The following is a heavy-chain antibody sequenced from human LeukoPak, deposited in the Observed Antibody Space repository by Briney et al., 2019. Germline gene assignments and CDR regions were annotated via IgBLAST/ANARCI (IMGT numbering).Heavy chain of an antibody. V-gene: IGHV3-20*04. Sequence: GGSLRLSCAGSGFSFEDHGMSWVRQAPGKGLEWVSDINWNGGAAGYADSVKGRFAISRDNVKNSLYLQMNSLRAEDTALYYCARDLGYSGYDPPDYWGQGTLVTVSS. J-gene: IGHJ4*02. D-gene: IGHD5-12*01. CDR1: GFSFEDHG. CDR3: ARDLGYSGYDPPDY. CDR2: INWNGGAA.